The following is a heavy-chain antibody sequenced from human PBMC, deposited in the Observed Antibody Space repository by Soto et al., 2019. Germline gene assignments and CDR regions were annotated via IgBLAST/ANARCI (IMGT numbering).Heavy chain of an antibody. Sequence: TVSGGSISSGGYYWSWIRQHPGKGLEWIGYIYYSGSTYYNPSLKSRVTISVDTSKNQFSLKLSSVTAADTAVYYCARSDYYDSSGYDYWGQGTLVTVSS. CDR2: IYYSGST. J-gene: IGHJ4*02. CDR3: ARSDYYDSSGYDY. D-gene: IGHD3-22*01. V-gene: IGHV4-31*03. CDR1: GGSISSGGYY.